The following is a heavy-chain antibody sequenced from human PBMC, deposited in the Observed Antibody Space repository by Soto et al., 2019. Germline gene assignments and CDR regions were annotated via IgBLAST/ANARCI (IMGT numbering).Heavy chain of an antibody. J-gene: IGHJ6*02. D-gene: IGHD1-26*01. V-gene: IGHV1-69*13. Sequence: SVKVSCKASGGTFSSYAISWVRQAPGQGXEWMGGIIPIFGTANYAQKFQGRVTITADESTSTAYMELSSLRSEDTAVYYCARGAGPSGSYYYYYGMDVWGQGTTVTVSS. CDR1: GGTFSSYA. CDR3: ARGAGPSGSYYYYYGMDV. CDR2: IIPIFGTA.